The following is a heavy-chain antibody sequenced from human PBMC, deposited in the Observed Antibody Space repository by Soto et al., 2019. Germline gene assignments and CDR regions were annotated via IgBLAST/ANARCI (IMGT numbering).Heavy chain of an antibody. V-gene: IGHV2-70*01. CDR3: ARTPLTTGWSVDY. J-gene: IGHJ4*02. D-gene: IGHD6-19*01. CDR2: VDWDDDK. Sequence: SGPTLVNPTQTLTLTCTFSGFSLSTNGMCVSWIRQPPGKALEWLALVDWDDDKFYSISLRTRLTISRDTSRNQVVLTMTNMDPVDTATYYCARTPLTTGWSVDYWGQGTLVTVAS. CDR1: GFSLSTNGMC.